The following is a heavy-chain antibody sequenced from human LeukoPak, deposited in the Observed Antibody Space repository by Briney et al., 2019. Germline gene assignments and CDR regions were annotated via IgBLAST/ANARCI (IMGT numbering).Heavy chain of an antibody. J-gene: IGHJ4*01. CDR1: GFTVSNNY. V-gene: IGHV3-53*01. CDR2: TYSGGRT. Sequence: PGGSLRLSCAASGFTVSNNYMSWVRQAPGKGLEWVSVTYSGGRTYYADSVKGRFTISRDNAKNSLYLQMNSLRAEDSATYYCVREGFYFFDFWGQGTLVTVSS. CDR3: VREGFYFFDF.